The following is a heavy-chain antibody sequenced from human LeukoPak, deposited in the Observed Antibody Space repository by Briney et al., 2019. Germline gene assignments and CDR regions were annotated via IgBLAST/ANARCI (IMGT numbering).Heavy chain of an antibody. CDR3: ARALGYYYDSSGSYYFDY. V-gene: IGHV3-53*01. D-gene: IGHD3-22*01. CDR1: GFTFSSYA. J-gene: IGHJ4*02. Sequence: GGSLRLSCAASGFTFSSYAMSWVRQAPGKGLEWVSVIYSGGSTYYADSVKGRFTISRDNSKNTLYLQMNSLRAEDTAVYYCARALGYYYDSSGSYYFDYWGQGTLVTVSS. CDR2: IYSGGST.